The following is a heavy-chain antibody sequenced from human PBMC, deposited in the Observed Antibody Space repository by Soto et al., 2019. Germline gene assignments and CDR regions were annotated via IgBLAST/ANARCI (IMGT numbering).Heavy chain of an antibody. V-gene: IGHV1-2*02. J-gene: IGHJ5*02. Sequence: QVQLVQSGAEVKKPGASVKVSCKAPRYIFTAYFMHWVRQAPGQGLEWMGWINPNNGATHYGLSLRGRVTVTRDTSISTAYMELSSLRSDDTAVYYCASHDPGARFDPWGQGTLVIVSS. CDR1: RYIFTAYF. CDR3: ASHDPGARFDP. CDR2: INPNNGAT. D-gene: IGHD1-1*01.